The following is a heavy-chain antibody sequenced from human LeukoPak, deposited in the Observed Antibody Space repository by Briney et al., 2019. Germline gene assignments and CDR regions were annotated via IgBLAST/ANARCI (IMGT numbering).Heavy chain of an antibody. Sequence: GESLKISCKGSGDTFATYWIGWVRQVPGKGLEWMGVIYPGDSRTRYSPSFQGQATISADKSISTAYLQWSSLKASDSAVYYCACRDFSSPWRGPWGQGTLVTVSS. CDR3: ACRDFSSPWRGP. CDR2: IYPGDSRT. V-gene: IGHV5-51*01. D-gene: IGHD6-13*01. J-gene: IGHJ5*02. CDR1: GDTFATYW.